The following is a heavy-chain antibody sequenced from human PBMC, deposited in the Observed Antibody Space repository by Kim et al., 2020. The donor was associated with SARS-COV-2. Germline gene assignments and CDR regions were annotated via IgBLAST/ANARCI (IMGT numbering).Heavy chain of an antibody. CDR2: IYYSGST. CDR1: GGSISSYY. D-gene: IGHD3-10*01. V-gene: IGHV4-59*01. CDR3: ARELGRITMVRGVISYFDY. J-gene: IGHJ4*02. Sequence: SETLSLTCTVSGGSISSYYWSWIRQPPGKGLEWIGYIYYSGSTNYNPSLKSRVTISVDTSKNQFSLKLSSVTAADTAVYYCARELGRITMVRGVISYFDYWGQGTLVTVPS.